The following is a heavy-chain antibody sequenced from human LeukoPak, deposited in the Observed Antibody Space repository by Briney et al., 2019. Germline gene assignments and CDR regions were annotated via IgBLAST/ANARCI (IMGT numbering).Heavy chain of an antibody. V-gene: IGHV3-21*01. CDR1: GFTFSTYT. Sequence: PGGSLRLSCPASGFTFSTYTMNWVRQAPGKGLEWVSSISTSSTYIYYADSVKGRFTISRDNAKNSLYLQMNSLRADDTAVYYCAKSDRGYPQYWGQGTLVTVSS. J-gene: IGHJ4*02. CDR2: ISTSSTYI. CDR3: AKSDRGYPQY. D-gene: IGHD3-22*01.